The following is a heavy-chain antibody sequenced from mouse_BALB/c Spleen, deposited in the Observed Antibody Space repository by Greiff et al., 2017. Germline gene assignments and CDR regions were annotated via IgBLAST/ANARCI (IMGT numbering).Heavy chain of an antibody. CDR2: INPSSGYT. Sequence: VQLQESAAELARPGASVKMSCKASGYTFTSYTMHWVKQRPGQGLEWIGYINPSSGYTEYNQKFKDKTTLTADKSSSTAYMQLSSLTSEDSAVYYCARDYGSSLDYWGQGTTLTVSS. J-gene: IGHJ2*01. CDR1: GYTFTSYT. V-gene: IGHV1-4*02. D-gene: IGHD1-1*01. CDR3: ARDYGSSLDY.